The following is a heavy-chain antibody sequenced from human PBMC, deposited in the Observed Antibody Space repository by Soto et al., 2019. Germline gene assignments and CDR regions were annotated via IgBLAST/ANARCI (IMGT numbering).Heavy chain of an antibody. D-gene: IGHD2-2*01. Sequence: GGSLRLSCAASGFTFSNFEMHWVRQAPGKGLEWVSYINTAGSSKYYAESVKGRFTISRDNARNSLFLQMNSLRAEDTAVYYCARAECSTPNCLTAYYSYGLDVWGQGTTVTVSS. V-gene: IGHV3-48*03. CDR2: INTAGSSK. J-gene: IGHJ6*02. CDR1: GFTFSNFE. CDR3: ARAECSTPNCLTAYYSYGLDV.